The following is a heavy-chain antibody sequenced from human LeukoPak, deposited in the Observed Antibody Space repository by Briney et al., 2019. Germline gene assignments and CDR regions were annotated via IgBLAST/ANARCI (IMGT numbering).Heavy chain of an antibody. J-gene: IGHJ3*02. D-gene: IGHD3-10*01. Sequence: GGSLRLSCAASGFTFSTYTIHWVRQAPGEGLEYVSAISGNGGSTYYANSVKGRFTISRDNSKNTLYLQMGSLRAEDMAVYYCAIERYYGSGSYFGAFDIWGQGTMVTVSS. CDR3: AIERYYGSGSYFGAFDI. V-gene: IGHV3-64*01. CDR2: ISGNGGST. CDR1: GFTFSTYT.